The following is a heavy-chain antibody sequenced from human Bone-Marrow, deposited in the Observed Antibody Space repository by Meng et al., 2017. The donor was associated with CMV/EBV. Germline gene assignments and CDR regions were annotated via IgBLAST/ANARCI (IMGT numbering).Heavy chain of an antibody. V-gene: IGHV3-21*01. CDR3: ARDGREFAGRHFDY. CDR2: ISSSSSYI. J-gene: IGHJ4*02. D-gene: IGHD3-10*01. CDR1: GFTFSSYA. Sequence: GESLKIFCSASGFTFSSYAMHWVRRAPGKGLEWVSSISSSSSYIYYADSVKGRFTISRDNAKNSLYLQMNSLRAEDTAVYYCARDGREFAGRHFDYWGQVTLVTVSS.